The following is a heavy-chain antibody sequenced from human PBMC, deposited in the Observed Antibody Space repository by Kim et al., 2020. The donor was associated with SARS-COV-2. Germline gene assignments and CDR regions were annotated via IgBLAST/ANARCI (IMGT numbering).Heavy chain of an antibody. CDR1: RFTFSSYG. CDR2: ISYDGGTK. D-gene: IGHD1-26*01. CDR3: AKDGFFFRIVGVIQPTYFDY. V-gene: IGHV3-30*18. Sequence: GGSLRLSCAASRFTFSSYGMHWVRQAPGKGLEWVAIISYDGGTKYYADSVKGRFTISRDNSKNTLYLQMNSLRTEDTAVYYCAKDGFFFRIVGVIQPTYFDYWGQGTLVTVSS. J-gene: IGHJ4*02.